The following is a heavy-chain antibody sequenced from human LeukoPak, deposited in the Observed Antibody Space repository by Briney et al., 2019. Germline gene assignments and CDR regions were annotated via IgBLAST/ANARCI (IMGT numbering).Heavy chain of an antibody. CDR3: AKDHRSRLYYYGSGSAYGMDV. J-gene: IGHJ6*02. D-gene: IGHD3-10*01. CDR2: ISGSGGST. Sequence: GGSLRLSCAASGFTFSSYAMSWVRQAPGKGLEWVSAISGSGGSTYYADSVKGRFTISRDNSKNTLYLQMNSLRAEDTAVYYCAKDHRSRLYYYGSGSAYGMDVWGQGTTVTVSS. V-gene: IGHV3-23*01. CDR1: GFTFSSYA.